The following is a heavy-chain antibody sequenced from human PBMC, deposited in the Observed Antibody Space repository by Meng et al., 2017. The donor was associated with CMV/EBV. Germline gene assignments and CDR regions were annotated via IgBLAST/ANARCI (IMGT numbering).Heavy chain of an antibody. CDR1: GFTFDDYT. CDR2: INWDGGST. CDR3: AKGLGGSSSTYYYYGMDV. J-gene: IGHJ6*02. Sequence: GGSLRLSCAASGFTFDDYTMHWVRQAPGKGLEWVSLINWDGGSTYYADSVKGRFTISRDNSKNSLYLQMNGLRTEDTALYYCAKGLGGSSSTYYYYGMDVWGQGTTVIVSS. D-gene: IGHD6-6*01. V-gene: IGHV3-43*01.